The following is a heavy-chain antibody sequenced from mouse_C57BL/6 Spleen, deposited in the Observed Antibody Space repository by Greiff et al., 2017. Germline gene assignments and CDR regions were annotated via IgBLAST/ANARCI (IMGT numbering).Heavy chain of an antibody. CDR3: ARRAYGAAIPYFDV. J-gene: IGHJ1*03. D-gene: IGHD1-1*01. V-gene: IGHV2-6*01. Sequence: QVQLKESGPGLVAPSQSLSITCTVSGFSLTSYGVDWVRQSPGKGLEWLGVIWGVGSTNYNSALKSRLSISKDNSKSQVFLKMNSLQTDDTAKYYCARRAYGAAIPYFDVWGTGTTVTVSS. CDR1: GFSLTSYG. CDR2: IWGVGST.